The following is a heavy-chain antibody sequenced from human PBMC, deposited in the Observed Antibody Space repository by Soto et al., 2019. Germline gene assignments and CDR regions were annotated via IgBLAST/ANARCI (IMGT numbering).Heavy chain of an antibody. CDR3: AKVPVPAAIHYFDY. V-gene: IGHV3-23*01. Sequence: PGGSLRLSCAASGFTFSGYAMSWVRQSPGKGLEWVSAISGSGGSTYYADSVKGRFTISRDNSKNTLYLQMNSLRAEDTAVYYCAKVPVPAAIHYFDYWGQGTLVTVSS. CDR2: ISGSGGST. CDR1: GFTFSGYA. J-gene: IGHJ4*02. D-gene: IGHD2-2*02.